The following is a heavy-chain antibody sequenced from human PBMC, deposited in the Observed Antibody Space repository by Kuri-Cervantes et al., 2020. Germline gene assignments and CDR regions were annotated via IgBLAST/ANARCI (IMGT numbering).Heavy chain of an antibody. CDR3: ARAPDYSSSTRKGRGSLYYYYYYMDV. V-gene: IGHV4-31*01. CDR1: GGSISSGGYY. D-gene: IGHD6-6*01. J-gene: IGHJ6*03. CDR2: IYYSGST. Sequence: SETLSLTCTVSGGSISSGGYYWSWIRQHPGKGLEWIGYIYYSGSTYYNPSLKSLVTISVDTSKNQFSLKLSSVTAADTAMYYCARAPDYSSSTRKGRGSLYYYYYYMDVWGKGTAVTVSS.